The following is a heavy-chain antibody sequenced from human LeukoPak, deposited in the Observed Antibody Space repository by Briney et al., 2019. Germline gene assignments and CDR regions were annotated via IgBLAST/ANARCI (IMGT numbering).Heavy chain of an antibody. D-gene: IGHD3-10*01. CDR1: GFTFSSYW. V-gene: IGHV3-74*01. J-gene: IGHJ6*02. CDR2: INSDGSST. Sequence: GGSLRLSCAASGFTFSSYWMHWVRRAPGKGLVWVSRINSDGSSTSYADSVKGRFTISRDNAKNTLYLQMNSLRAEDTAVYYCARGVGGSGSDTAYYYYYYYGMDVWGQGTTVTVSS. CDR3: ARGVGGSGSDTAYYYYYYYGMDV.